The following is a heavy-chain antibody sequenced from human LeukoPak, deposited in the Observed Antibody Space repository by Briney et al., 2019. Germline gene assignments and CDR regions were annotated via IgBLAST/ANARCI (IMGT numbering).Heavy chain of an antibody. J-gene: IGHJ4*02. CDR1: GGTFSSYA. CDR2: MNPNIGNT. Sequence: ASVKVSCKASGGTFSSYAINWVRQATGQGLEWMGWMNPNIGNTGYAQKFQGRVTITRNTSISTAYMELSSLRSEDTAVYYCARVLPHSMRAGFDYWGQGTLVTVSS. D-gene: IGHD2/OR15-2a*01. CDR3: ARVLPHSMRAGFDY. V-gene: IGHV1-8*03.